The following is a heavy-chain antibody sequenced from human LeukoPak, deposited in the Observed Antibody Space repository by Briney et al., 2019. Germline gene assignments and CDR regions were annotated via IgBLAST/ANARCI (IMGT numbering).Heavy chain of an antibody. CDR1: GYTFTSYD. D-gene: IGHD3-10*01. Sequence: ASVKVSCKASGYTFTSYDINWVRQATGQGLEWMGWMNPNSGNTGYAQKFQGRVTITRNTSISTVYMELSSLRSEDTAVYYCARDMSQSHTWFGELLSGTDYWGQGTLVTVSS. CDR3: ARDMSQSHTWFGELLSGTDY. V-gene: IGHV1-8*03. CDR2: MNPNSGNT. J-gene: IGHJ4*02.